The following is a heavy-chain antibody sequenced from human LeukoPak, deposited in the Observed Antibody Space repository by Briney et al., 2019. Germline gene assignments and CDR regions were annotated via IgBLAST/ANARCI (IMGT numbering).Heavy chain of an antibody. CDR1: GGSISSYY. CDR3: ARARPTGYFDY. Sequence: SETLSLTCTVSGGSISSYYWSWIRQPPGKGLEWIGYIYYSGSTNYNPSLKSRVTISVDTSKNQFSLKLSSVTAADTAVYYCARARPTGYFDYWGQGTLVTVSS. J-gene: IGHJ4*02. V-gene: IGHV4-59*01. CDR2: IYYSGST.